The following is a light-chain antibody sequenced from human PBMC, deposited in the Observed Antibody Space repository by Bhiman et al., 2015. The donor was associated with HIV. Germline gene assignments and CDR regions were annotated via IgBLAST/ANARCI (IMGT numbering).Light chain of an antibody. CDR1: SSDVGDYNY. CDR2: DVT. J-gene: IGLJ2*01. V-gene: IGLV2-23*02. Sequence: QSALTQPASVSGSPGQSITISCTGTSSDVGDYNYVSWYQQHPGKAPKVMIYDVTKRPSGVSNRFSGSKSGNTASLTISGLQAEDEGDYYCCSYAGSSTYVVFGGGTKLTVL. CDR3: CSYAGSSTYVV.